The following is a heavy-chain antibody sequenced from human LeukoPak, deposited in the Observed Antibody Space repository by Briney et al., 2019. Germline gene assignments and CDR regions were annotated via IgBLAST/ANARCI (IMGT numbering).Heavy chain of an antibody. D-gene: IGHD6-13*01. J-gene: IGHJ4*02. V-gene: IGHV3-9*01. Sequence: GGSLRLSCAASGFTFDDYAMHWVRQAPGKGLEWVSGISWNSGSIGYADSVKGRFTISRDNSKNTLYLQMNTLRADDTAVYYCAKDHGSSDWYYFDYWGQGTLVTVSS. CDR3: AKDHGSSDWYYFDY. CDR1: GFTFDDYA. CDR2: ISWNSGSI.